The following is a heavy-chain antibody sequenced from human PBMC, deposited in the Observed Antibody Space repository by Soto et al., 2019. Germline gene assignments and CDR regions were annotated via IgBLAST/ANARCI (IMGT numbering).Heavy chain of an antibody. Sequence: QVQLVQSGAEVKKPGSSVKVSCKASGGTFSSYAISWVRQAPGQGLEWMGGIIPISGTANYAQKFQGRVTITADESTSTAYMELSSLRSEDTAVYYCERSHGISTSLEIYYYYYYGMDVWGHGTTVTVAS. CDR1: GGTFSSYA. CDR3: ERSHGISTSLEIYYYYYYGMDV. J-gene: IGHJ6*02. D-gene: IGHD2-2*01. V-gene: IGHV1-69*01. CDR2: IIPISGTA.